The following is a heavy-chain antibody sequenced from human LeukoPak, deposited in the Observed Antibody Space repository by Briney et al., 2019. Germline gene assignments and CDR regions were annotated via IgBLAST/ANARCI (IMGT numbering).Heavy chain of an antibody. D-gene: IGHD5-12*01. CDR1: GYTFTSYY. Sequence: GASVKVSCKASGYTFTSYYMHWVRQAPGHGHEWMGIINPSGGSTSYAQKFQGRVTMTRDASTSTVYMELSSLRSEDTAVYYCARKTGSGYVAYDYWGQGTLVTVSS. CDR3: ARKTGSGYVAYDY. CDR2: INPSGGST. V-gene: IGHV1-46*01. J-gene: IGHJ4*02.